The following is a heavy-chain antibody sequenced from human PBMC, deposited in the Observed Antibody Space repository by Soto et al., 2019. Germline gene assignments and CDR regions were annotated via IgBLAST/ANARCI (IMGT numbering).Heavy chain of an antibody. Sequence: QVQLVQSGAEVKKPGSSVKVSCKASGGTFSSYAISWVRQAPGQGLEWMGGIIPIFGTANYAQKFQGRVTITADKSTSKAYMELSSLRSEDTAVYYWATPENSSGYREYFQHWGQGTLVTVSS. CDR3: ATPENSSGYREYFQH. CDR1: GGTFSSYA. V-gene: IGHV1-69*06. CDR2: IIPIFGTA. D-gene: IGHD3-22*01. J-gene: IGHJ1*01.